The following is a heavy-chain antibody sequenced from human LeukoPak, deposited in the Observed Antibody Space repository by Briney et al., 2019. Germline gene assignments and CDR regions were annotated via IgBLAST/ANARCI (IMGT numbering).Heavy chain of an antibody. J-gene: IGHJ4*02. D-gene: IGHD3-22*01. V-gene: IGHV5-51*01. Sequence: GESLKISCKGSGYTFSNYCIGWVRQMSGKGLEWMGMIYPADSKTKFSPPFQGQVTISVDTSVSSVYLQWSSLKASDTAMYYCVRPFYHYDCSGYHDYWGQGTLVTVSS. CDR2: IYPADSKT. CDR3: VRPFYHYDCSGYHDY. CDR1: GYTFSNYC.